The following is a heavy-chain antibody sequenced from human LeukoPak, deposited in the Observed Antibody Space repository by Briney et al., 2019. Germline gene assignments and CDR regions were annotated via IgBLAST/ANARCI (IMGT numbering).Heavy chain of an antibody. V-gene: IGHV3-21*01. CDR1: GFTFSSYS. J-gene: IGHJ6*03. Sequence: GGSLRLSCAASGFTFSSYSMNWVRQAPGKGLEWVSSISSSSSYIYYADSVKGRFTISRDNAKNSLYLQMNSLRAEDTAVYYCARDRSYGYDYYYYMDVWGKGTTVTVSS. CDR3: ARDRSYGYDYYYYMDV. D-gene: IGHD5-18*01. CDR2: ISSSSSYI.